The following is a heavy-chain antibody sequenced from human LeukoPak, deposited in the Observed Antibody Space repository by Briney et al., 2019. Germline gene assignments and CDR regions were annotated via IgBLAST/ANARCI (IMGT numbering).Heavy chain of an antibody. CDR2: INPSGGST. D-gene: IGHD6-19*01. Sequence: ASVKVSCKASGYTFTSYYMHWVRQAPGQGLEWMGIINPSGGSTSYAQKFQGRVTMTRDTSTSTVYMELSSLRAEDAAVYYCARDASSHSSGWHPFFDYWGQGTLVTVSS. CDR1: GYTFTSYY. CDR3: ARDASSHSSGWHPFFDY. J-gene: IGHJ4*02. V-gene: IGHV1-46*01.